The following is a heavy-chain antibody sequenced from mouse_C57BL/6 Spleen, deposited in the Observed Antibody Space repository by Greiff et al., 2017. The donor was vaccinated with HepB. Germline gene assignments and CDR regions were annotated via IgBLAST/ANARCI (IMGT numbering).Heavy chain of an antibody. CDR3: TNYYSNWGFAY. D-gene: IGHD2-5*01. J-gene: IGHJ3*01. Sequence: EVQLQESGGGLVQPGGSMKLSCAASGFTFSDAWMDWVSQSPEKGLEWVAEIRNKANNHATYYAESVKGRFTISRDDSKSSVYLQMNSLRAEDTGIYYCTNYYSNWGFAYWGQGTLVTVSA. CDR2: IRNKANNHAT. CDR1: GFTFSDAW. V-gene: IGHV6-6*01.